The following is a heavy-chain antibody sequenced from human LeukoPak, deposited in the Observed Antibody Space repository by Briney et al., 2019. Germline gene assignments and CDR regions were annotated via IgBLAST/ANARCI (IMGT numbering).Heavy chain of an antibody. D-gene: IGHD3-22*01. CDR1: GFTFDDYG. CDR2: INWNGGST. J-gene: IGHJ5*02. CDR3: AKDRGYYYDSSGYSSHLFDP. Sequence: PGGSLRLSCAASGFTFDDYGMSWVRQAPGKGLEWVSGINWNGGSTGYADSVKGRFTISRDNAKNSLYLQMNSLRAEDTAVYYCAKDRGYYYDSSGYSSHLFDPWGQGTLVTVSS. V-gene: IGHV3-20*04.